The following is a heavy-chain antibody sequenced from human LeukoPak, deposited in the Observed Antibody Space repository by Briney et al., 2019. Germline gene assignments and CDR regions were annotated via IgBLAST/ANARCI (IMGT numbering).Heavy chain of an antibody. J-gene: IGHJ6*02. V-gene: IGHV3-74*01. Sequence: GGSLRLSCAASGITFSNYWMHWVRQAPGKVLVWVSRINSDGSSTRYADSVKGRFTISRDNAKNTLYLQMNSLRAEDTAVYYCARDRYYGMDVWGQGTTVTVSS. CDR1: GITFSNYW. CDR3: ARDRYYGMDV. CDR2: INSDGSST.